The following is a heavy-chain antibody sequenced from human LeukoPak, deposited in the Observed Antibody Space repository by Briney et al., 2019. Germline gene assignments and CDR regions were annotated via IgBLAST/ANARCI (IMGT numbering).Heavy chain of an antibody. Sequence: SVKVSCKASGGTFSSYAISWVRQAPGQGLEWMGRIIPILGIANYAQKFQGRVTITADKSTSTAYMELSSLRPEDTAVYYCAGVDTAMGTIDYWGQGTLVTVSS. CDR3: AGVDTAMGTIDY. CDR2: IIPILGIA. CDR1: GGTFSSYA. J-gene: IGHJ4*02. D-gene: IGHD5-18*01. V-gene: IGHV1-69*04.